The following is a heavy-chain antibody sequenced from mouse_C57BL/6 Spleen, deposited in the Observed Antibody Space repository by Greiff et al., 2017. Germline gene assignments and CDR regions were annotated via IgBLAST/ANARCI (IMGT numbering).Heavy chain of an antibody. CDR3: ARDHGSSQYYFDY. CDR2: ISDGGSYT. J-gene: IGHJ2*01. V-gene: IGHV5-4*01. D-gene: IGHD1-1*01. Sequence: EVMLVESGGGLVKPGGSLKLSCAASGFTFSSYAMSWVRQTPEKRLEWVATISDGGSYTYYPDNVKGRFTISRDNAKNNLYLQMSHLKSEDTAMYYCARDHGSSQYYFDYWGQGTTLTVSS. CDR1: GFTFSSYA.